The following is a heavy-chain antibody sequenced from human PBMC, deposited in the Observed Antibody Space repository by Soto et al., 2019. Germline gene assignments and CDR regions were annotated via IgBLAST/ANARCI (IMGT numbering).Heavy chain of an antibody. CDR2: IIPMFGTA. V-gene: IGHV1-69*06. J-gene: IGHJ6*02. D-gene: IGHD2-2*01. CDR1: GGTFGSYT. Sequence: QVHLVQSGAEVKKPGSSVKVSCTASGGTFGSYTVIWVRQAPGQGLEWMGEIIPMFGTASYAQKLQGRVTLTADKSTTTAHMELSSLSSDDTAVYFCARQKAMPPHFYSGMDVWGQGTTVTVSS. CDR3: ARQKAMPPHFYSGMDV.